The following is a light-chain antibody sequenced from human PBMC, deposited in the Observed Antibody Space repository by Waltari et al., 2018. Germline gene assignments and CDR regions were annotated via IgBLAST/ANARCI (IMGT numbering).Light chain of an antibody. CDR3: QESYSFTRT. Sequence: DIQMTQSPSSLSASVGDRVTITCRARQTISRHLNWYQQKPGKAPNLLIYAASSLQSGVPSRFSGSGSGRDFTLIITSLQPEDFATYYCQESYSFTRTFGQGTKVEIK. V-gene: IGKV1-39*01. J-gene: IGKJ1*01. CDR2: AAS. CDR1: QTISRH.